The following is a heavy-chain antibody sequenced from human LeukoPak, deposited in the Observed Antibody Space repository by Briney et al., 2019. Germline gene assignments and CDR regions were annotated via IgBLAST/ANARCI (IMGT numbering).Heavy chain of an antibody. V-gene: IGHV3-7*01. CDR1: GFTFSNYW. J-gene: IGHJ4*02. Sequence: GGSLRLSCAASGFTFSNYWMTWVRQAPGKGLEWVANIKEDGSEKNYVDSVKGRFTISRDNAKNSLYLQMNSLRAEDTAVYYCARGGSGSDYWGQGTLVTVSS. CDR2: IKEDGSEK. CDR3: ARGGSGSDY.